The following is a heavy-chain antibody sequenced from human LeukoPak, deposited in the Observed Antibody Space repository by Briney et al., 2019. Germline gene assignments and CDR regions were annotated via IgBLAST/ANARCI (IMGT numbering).Heavy chain of an antibody. J-gene: IGHJ4*02. CDR2: ISYDGSNK. Sequence: GSLRLSCAASGCTFSSYGMRWVRQAPGKGLEWVAVISYDGSNKYYADSVKGRFTISRDNSKNTLYLQMNSLRAEDTAVYYCAKDSGVVPAAIYGYFDYWGQGTLVTVSS. CDR1: GCTFSSYG. CDR3: AKDSGVVPAAIYGYFDY. D-gene: IGHD2-2*02. V-gene: IGHV3-30*18.